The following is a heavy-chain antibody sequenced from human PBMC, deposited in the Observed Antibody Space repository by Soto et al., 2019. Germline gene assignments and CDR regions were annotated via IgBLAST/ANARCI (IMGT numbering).Heavy chain of an antibody. CDR1: GFPFSSCA. Sequence: EVHLLESGGGLVQPGGSLRLSCAASGFPFSSCAMSWVRQPPGKGLEWVSSIRGSGGGTYYADSVKGRFTISRDNSKNTLYLQMNSLRVEDTAVYYCAKVYSDFWSGNPYYFDYWGQGTLVTVSS. D-gene: IGHD3-3*01. CDR2: IRGSGGGT. V-gene: IGHV3-23*01. J-gene: IGHJ4*02. CDR3: AKVYSDFWSGNPYYFDY.